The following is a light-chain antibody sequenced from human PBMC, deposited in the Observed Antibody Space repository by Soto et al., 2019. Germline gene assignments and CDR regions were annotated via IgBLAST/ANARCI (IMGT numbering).Light chain of an antibody. CDR1: SSNIGSNT. CDR3: AVWDDSRVV. V-gene: IGLV1-44*01. Sequence: QSVLTQPPSASGTPGQRVTISCSGSSSNIGSNTVNWYQQLPRTAPKLLIYTNNQRPSGVPDRFSGSKSGTSASLANSGLQSEDEADYYCAVWDDSRVVFGGGTKLTVL. J-gene: IGLJ2*01. CDR2: TNN.